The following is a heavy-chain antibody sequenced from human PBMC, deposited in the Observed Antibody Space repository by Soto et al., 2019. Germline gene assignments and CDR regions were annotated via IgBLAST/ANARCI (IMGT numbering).Heavy chain of an antibody. CDR1: GGSLSGFP. D-gene: IGHD4-17*01. J-gene: IGHJ4*02. CDR2: IYHTGRR. CDR3: ARVSNEYGGNGAFDY. Sequence: PETLSLTCSVSGGSLSGFPWIWIRQPPGKGLEWVGYIYHTGRRNYNPSLKSRLTISLDMSRNQFSLQLTSVTAADTALYYCARVSNEYGGNGAFDYWGLGTLVTVSS. V-gene: IGHV4-59*01.